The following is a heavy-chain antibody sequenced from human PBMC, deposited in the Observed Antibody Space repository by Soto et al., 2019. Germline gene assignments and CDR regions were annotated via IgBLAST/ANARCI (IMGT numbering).Heavy chain of an antibody. Sequence: SLRLSCAASGFIFSGDWMHWVRQALGKGLVWVSRINTDGRGTDYADSVKGRFTISRDNAQSSVYLQMNSLRAEDTAVYYCAKAGPYDSGSYMFRYNWFGPWGPGTLVTVSS. D-gene: IGHD3-10*01. J-gene: IGHJ5*02. CDR3: AKAGPYDSGSYMFRYNWFGP. V-gene: IGHV3-74*01. CDR1: GFIFSGDW. CDR2: INTDGRGT.